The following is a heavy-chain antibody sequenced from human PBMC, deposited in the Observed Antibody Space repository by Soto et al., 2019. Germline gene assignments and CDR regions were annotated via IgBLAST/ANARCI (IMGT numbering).Heavy chain of an antibody. D-gene: IGHD2-15*01. CDR3: TTDPTIGYCSGGSCEPLRYDAFDI. V-gene: IGHV3-15*07. Sequence: PGGSLRLSCAASGFTFSNAWMNWVRQAPGKGLEWVGRIKSKTDGGTTDYAAPVKGRFTISRDDSKNTLYLQMNSLKTEDTAVYYCTTDPTIGYCSGGSCEPLRYDAFDIWGQGTMVTVSS. CDR2: IKSKTDGGTT. J-gene: IGHJ3*02. CDR1: GFTFSNAW.